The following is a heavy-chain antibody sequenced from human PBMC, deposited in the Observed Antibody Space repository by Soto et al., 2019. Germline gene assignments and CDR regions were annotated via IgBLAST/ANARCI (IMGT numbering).Heavy chain of an antibody. CDR2: ISWDGGST. V-gene: IGHV3-43*01. Sequence: GGSLRLSCAASGFTFDDYTMHWVRQAPGKGLEWVSLISWDGGSTYYADSVKGRFTISRDNSKNSLYLQMNSLRTEDPALYYCAKSYCSSTSCYDESIAAAGNFPLNHDAFDIWGQGTMVTVSS. D-gene: IGHD2-2*01. CDR3: AKSYCSSTSCYDESIAAAGNFPLNHDAFDI. CDR1: GFTFDDYT. J-gene: IGHJ3*02.